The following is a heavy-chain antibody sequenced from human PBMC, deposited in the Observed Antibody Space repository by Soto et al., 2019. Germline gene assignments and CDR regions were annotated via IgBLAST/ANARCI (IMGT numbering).Heavy chain of an antibody. CDR1: GFTVSNSY. Sequence: EVQLVESGGGLVQPGGSLRLSCAASGFTVSNSYMTWVRQAPGKGLEWVSVIYTAGSTFYADSVKGRFTISRDTSKNTVYLQMNSLRAEDTAVYYCAIDMATQGAYWGQGALVTVSS. CDR3: AIDMATQGAY. J-gene: IGHJ4*02. CDR2: IYTAGST. D-gene: IGHD5-12*01. V-gene: IGHV3-66*01.